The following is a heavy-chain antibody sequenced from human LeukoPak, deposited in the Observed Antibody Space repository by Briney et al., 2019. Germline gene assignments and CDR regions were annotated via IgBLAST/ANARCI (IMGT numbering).Heavy chain of an antibody. CDR3: ARGYYSGYYFFDGGLHFDY. CDR1: GGSISSYY. Sequence: SETLSLTCTVSGGSISSYYWSWIRQPAGKGLEWIGRIYTSGSTNYNPSLKSRVTMPVDTSKNQFSLKLSSVTAADTAVYYCARGYYSGYYFFDGGLHFDYWGQGTLVTVSS. V-gene: IGHV4-4*07. D-gene: IGHD3-22*01. CDR2: IYTSGST. J-gene: IGHJ4*02.